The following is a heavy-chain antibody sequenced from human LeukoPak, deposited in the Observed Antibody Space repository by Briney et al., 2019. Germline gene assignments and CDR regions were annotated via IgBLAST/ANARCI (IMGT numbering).Heavy chain of an antibody. V-gene: IGHV4-34*01. CDR3: ARGTFAGYSSGGWFDP. D-gene: IGHD6-19*01. Sequence: PSETLSLTCAVYGGSFSGYYCSWIRPPPGKGLEGIGEINHSGGTNYNPSLKSRVTISVDTSKNQISLKLSSVTAADTAVYYCARGTFAGYSSGGWFDPWGQGTLVTVSS. CDR1: GGSFSGYY. CDR2: INHSGGT. J-gene: IGHJ5*02.